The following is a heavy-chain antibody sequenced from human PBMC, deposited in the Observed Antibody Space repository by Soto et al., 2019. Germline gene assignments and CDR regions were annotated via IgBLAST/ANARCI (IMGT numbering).Heavy chain of an antibody. CDR1: GFTFSSYSM. V-gene: IGHV2-26*01. Sequence: LRLSCAASGFTFSSYSMNWVRQAPGKGLEWLAHIFSNDEKSYSTSLKSRLTISKDTSKSQVVLTMTNMDPVDTATYYCARKPMFGWFDPWGQGTLVTVSS. J-gene: IGHJ5*02. CDR2: IFSNDEK. CDR3: ARKPMFGWFDP. D-gene: IGHD3-3*02.